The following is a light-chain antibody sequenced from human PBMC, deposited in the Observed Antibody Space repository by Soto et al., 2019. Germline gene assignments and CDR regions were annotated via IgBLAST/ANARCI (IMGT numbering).Light chain of an antibody. Sequence: EILMTQSPATLSLSPGDRVTLSCRSSESVGSNLAWYQQIPGQAPRLLIHGASTRATGIPDRFSGSGSATDFTLTISRLEPEDFAVYYCQQYGSSPATFGQGTKVDIK. V-gene: IGKV3-20*01. CDR2: GAS. CDR1: ESVGSN. CDR3: QQYGSSPAT. J-gene: IGKJ1*01.